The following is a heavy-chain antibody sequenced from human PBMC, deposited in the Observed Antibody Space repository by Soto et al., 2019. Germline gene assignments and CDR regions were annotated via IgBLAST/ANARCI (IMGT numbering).Heavy chain of an antibody. V-gene: IGHV4-31*03. CDR1: GGSISSGGYY. CDR3: ARVHYYDSSGYCDY. J-gene: IGHJ4*02. CDR2: IYYSGST. Sequence: SETLSLTCTVSGGSISSGGYYWSWIRQHPGKGLEWIGYIYYSGSTYYNPSLKSRVTISVDTSKNQFSLKLSSVTAADTAVYYCARVHYYDSSGYCDYWGQGTLVTSPQ. D-gene: IGHD3-22*01.